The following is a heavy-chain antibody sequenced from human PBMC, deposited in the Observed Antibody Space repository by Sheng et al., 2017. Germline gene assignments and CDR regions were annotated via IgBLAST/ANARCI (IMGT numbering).Heavy chain of an antibody. CDR1: GYSISSGYY. V-gene: IGHV4-38-2*01. CDR3: ARVNYGDYSEEVGVCWFDP. J-gene: IGHJ5*02. D-gene: IGHD4-17*01. CDR2: IYHSGST. Sequence: QVQLQESGPGLVKPSETLSLTCAVSGYSISSGYYWGWIRQPPGKGLEWIGSIYHSGSTYYNPSLKSRVTISVDTSKNQFSLKLSSVTAADTAVYYCARVNYGDYSEEVGVCWFDPWGQGTLVTVSS.